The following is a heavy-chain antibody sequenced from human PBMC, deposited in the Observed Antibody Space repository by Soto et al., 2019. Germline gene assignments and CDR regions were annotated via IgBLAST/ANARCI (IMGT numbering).Heavy chain of an antibody. CDR1: GYRCIGYG. V-gene: IGHV1-2*02. CDR3: GYYCAKSNYGGDDYFRYGLDV. Sequence: ASVKISCKAAGYRCIGYGLNCVRQAPGQGLQWMGWINPKSGATNYAQTFHRSLTMTREITTITASLLLSGLINAATAADKAGYYCAKSNYGGDDYFRYGLDVWGQGTTVTVSS. D-gene: IGHD2-21*02. CDR2: INPKSGAT. J-gene: IGHJ6*02.